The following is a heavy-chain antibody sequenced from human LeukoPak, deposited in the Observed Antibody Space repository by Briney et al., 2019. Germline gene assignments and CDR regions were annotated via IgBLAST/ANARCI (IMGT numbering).Heavy chain of an antibody. CDR3: ARDTVITPGYWFFDL. CDR2: ISDGGDSR. CDR1: GFTFSNYP. D-gene: IGHD4-23*01. Sequence: GGSLRLSCAASGFTFSNYPMTWVRQAPGKGLEWVSAISDGGDSRKYAGSVKGRFTISRDNSKNTLYLQMNSLRAEDTAVYYCARDTVITPGYWFFDLWGRGTLVTVSS. V-gene: IGHV3-23*01. J-gene: IGHJ2*01.